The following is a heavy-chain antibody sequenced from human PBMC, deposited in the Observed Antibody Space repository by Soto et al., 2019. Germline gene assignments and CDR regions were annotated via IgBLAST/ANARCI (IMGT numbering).Heavy chain of an antibody. V-gene: IGHV4-59*01. CDR1: GGSISSYY. CDR2: IFYSGRSGST. CDR3: ARTALGWFDP. D-gene: IGHD2-21*02. J-gene: IGHJ5*02. Sequence: SETLSLTCSVSGGSISSYYWRWIRQTPGKGLEWIGYIFYSGRSGSTNYNPSLKSRVAISVDTSKNQFSLKLRTVTAADTAVYYCARTALGWFDPWGQGTLVTVSS.